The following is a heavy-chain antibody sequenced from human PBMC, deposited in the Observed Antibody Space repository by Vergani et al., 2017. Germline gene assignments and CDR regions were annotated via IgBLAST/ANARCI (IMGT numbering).Heavy chain of an antibody. CDR2: IYYSGST. J-gene: IGHJ5*02. CDR3: ARLNPXYYDFWSGLTWFDP. CDR1: GGSISSGGYY. V-gene: IGHV4-31*03. D-gene: IGHD3-3*01. Sequence: QVQLQESGPGLVKPSQTLSLTCTVSGGSISSGGYYWSWIRQHPGKGLEWIGYIYYSGSTYYNPSLKSRVTISVDTSKNQFSLKLSSVTAADTAVYYCARLNPXYYDFWSGLTWFDPWGQGTLVTVSS.